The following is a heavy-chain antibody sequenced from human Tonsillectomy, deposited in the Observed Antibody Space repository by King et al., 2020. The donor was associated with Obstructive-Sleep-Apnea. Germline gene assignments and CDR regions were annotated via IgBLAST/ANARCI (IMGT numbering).Heavy chain of an antibody. Sequence: VQLVESGAEVKKPGASMRVSCKASGYTFTDYYMHWVRQAPGQGLEWVGWINPNNGGTVYAQKFQGRVTMTRGTSINTAYMELSRLRSDDTAVYYCARAPFLTGYPSWPDYWGQGTLVTVSS. J-gene: IGHJ4*02. D-gene: IGHD3-9*01. CDR2: INPNNGGT. CDR1: GYTFTDYY. V-gene: IGHV1-2*02. CDR3: ARAPFLTGYPSWPDY.